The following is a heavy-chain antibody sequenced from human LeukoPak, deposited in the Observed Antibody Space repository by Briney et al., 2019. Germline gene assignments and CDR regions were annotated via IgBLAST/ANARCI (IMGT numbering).Heavy chain of an antibody. Sequence: SETLSLTCTVSGGSISSYYWSWIRQPPGKGLEWIGYIYYSGSTNYNPSLKSRVTISVDTSKNQFSLKLSSVTAADTAVYYCARDAGPFDYWGQGTLVTVSS. J-gene: IGHJ4*02. CDR1: GGSISSYY. CDR3: ARDAGPFDY. D-gene: IGHD6-13*01. V-gene: IGHV4-59*12. CDR2: IYYSGST.